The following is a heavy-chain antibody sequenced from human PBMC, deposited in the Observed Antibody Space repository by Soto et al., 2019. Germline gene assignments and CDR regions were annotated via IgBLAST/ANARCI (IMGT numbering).Heavy chain of an antibody. CDR1: GASISSSPYY. V-gene: IGHV4-39*01. Sequence: SSETLSLTCTVSGASISSSPYYWGWIRQAPGKGLEWLGSIYYRGTTYYNPSLKSRVTIFADTSKNQFSLRLTSVTAADTSVYYCARHEGDTYGTPSGAFDIWGHGTMVTVSS. CDR2: IYYRGTT. J-gene: IGHJ3*02. CDR3: ARHEGDTYGTPSGAFDI. D-gene: IGHD1-26*01.